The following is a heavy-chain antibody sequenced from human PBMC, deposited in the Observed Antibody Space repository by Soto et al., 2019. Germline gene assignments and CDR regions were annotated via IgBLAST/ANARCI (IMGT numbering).Heavy chain of an antibody. CDR2: IYYSGST. CDR3: AKGYDIMTGYYVGWYFDR. D-gene: IGHD3-9*01. CDR1: GASISSGAYY. V-gene: IGHV4-31*03. Sequence: QVQLQESGPGLVKPSQTLSLTCSVSGASISSGAYYWNWIRQHPGKGLEWIGNIYYSGSTHYNPPLKSRLTISMDMSKNQFSLKLTSVTAADTAVYYCAKGYDIMTGYYVGWYFDRWGRGTLVTVSS. J-gene: IGHJ2*01.